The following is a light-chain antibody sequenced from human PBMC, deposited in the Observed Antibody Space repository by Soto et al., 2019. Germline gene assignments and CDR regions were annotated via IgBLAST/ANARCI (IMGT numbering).Light chain of an antibody. CDR2: AAS. CDR1: HYISSW. CDR3: QQANSFPRT. Sequence: DIQMTESPSSVSASVGDRVTITCRASHYISSWLAWYQQKPGKAPKLLIYAASRLQSGVPSRFSGSVSGTDFTLTISSLQPEDFATYYCQQANSFPRTFGQGTKVEIK. V-gene: IGKV1-12*01. J-gene: IGKJ1*01.